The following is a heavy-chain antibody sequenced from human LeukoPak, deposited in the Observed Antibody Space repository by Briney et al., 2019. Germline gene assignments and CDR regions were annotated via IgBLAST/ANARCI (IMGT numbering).Heavy chain of an antibody. V-gene: IGHV3-11*01. CDR2: ISVSGTTM. Sequence: PGVSLRLSCATSGLTFTDYYMSWIRQAPGKGLEWVSYISVSGTTMYYADSVKGRFTLSRDNAKNSLYLQMNSLRAEDTAVYYCARVGRLQYGDYVAFDYWGQGALVTVSS. CDR3: ARVGRLQYGDYVAFDY. J-gene: IGHJ4*02. CDR1: GLTFTDYY. D-gene: IGHD4-17*01.